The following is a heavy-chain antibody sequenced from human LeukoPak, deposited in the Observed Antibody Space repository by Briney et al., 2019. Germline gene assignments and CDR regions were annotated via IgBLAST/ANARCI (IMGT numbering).Heavy chain of an antibody. J-gene: IGHJ4*02. CDR3: ARGSGIPTAGTEYFDY. V-gene: IGHV3-64*01. D-gene: IGHD6-13*01. CDR2: ISSNGGST. Sequence: GGSLRLSCAASGFTFSRYAMHWVRQAPGKGLEYVSVISSNGGSTDYANSVKGRFTISRDNSKSTLYLQMGSLRAEDMAVYYCARGSGIPTAGTEYFDYWGQGTLVTVSS. CDR1: GFTFSRYA.